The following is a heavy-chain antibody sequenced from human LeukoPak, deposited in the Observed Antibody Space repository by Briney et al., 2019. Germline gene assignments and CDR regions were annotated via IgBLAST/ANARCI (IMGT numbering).Heavy chain of an antibody. J-gene: IGHJ4*02. D-gene: IGHD5-12*01. CDR3: AKDIMGRWLRLQGYYFDY. V-gene: IGHV3-43D*03. CDR2: ISWDGGST. Sequence: PGGSLRLSCAASGFTFDDYAMHWVRQAPGKGLEWVSLISWDGGSTYYADSVKGRFTISRDNSKNSLYLQMNSLRAEDTALYYCAKDIMGRWLRLQGYYFDYWGQGTLVTVSS. CDR1: GFTFDDYA.